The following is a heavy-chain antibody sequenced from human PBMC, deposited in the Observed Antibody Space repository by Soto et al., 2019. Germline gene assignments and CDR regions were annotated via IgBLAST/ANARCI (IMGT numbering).Heavy chain of an antibody. CDR2: INPSGTIT. CDR1: GYTFTSNW. J-gene: IGHJ4*02. V-gene: IGHV1-46*01. CDR3: GRDHSISSSGPWGLAP. Sequence: ASVQVCCKASGYTFTSNWIHWVRRAPGQGLEWMGVINPSGTITNYAPKFQGRVTVTSDPSTSTVYMDLSSLTSEDTAVYYGGRDHSISSSGPWGLAPRGQGSPVPVCS. D-gene: IGHD6-13*01.